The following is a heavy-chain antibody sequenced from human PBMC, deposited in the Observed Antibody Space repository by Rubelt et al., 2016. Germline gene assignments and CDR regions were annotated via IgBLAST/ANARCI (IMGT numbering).Heavy chain of an antibody. CDR3: ARDPTTRFTSTGWFDP. CDR2: ISAYDGNT. D-gene: IGHD5-12*01. Sequence: QVQLVQSGAEVKKPGASVKVSCTASGYTFTSYGISWVRQAPGQGLEWMGWISAYDGNTYYAQKIQGRVSMTTDTSTSTAYMELRSLRSDDTALYYCARDPTTRFTSTGWFDPWGQGTLVTVSS. CDR1: GYTFTSYG. J-gene: IGHJ5*02. V-gene: IGHV1-18*01.